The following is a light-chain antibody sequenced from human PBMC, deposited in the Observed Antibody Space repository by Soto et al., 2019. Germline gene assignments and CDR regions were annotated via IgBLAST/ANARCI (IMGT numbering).Light chain of an antibody. CDR3: QQSYSTIFT. CDR1: QSISGY. Sequence: DVQMTQSPSSLSASVGDRVTITCRASQSISGYLNWYQQKPGKAPKLLIYAASSLQSGVPSRFSGSGSGTDFMLTISCLQPEDFATYYCQQSYSTIFTFGPGTKVDIK. CDR2: AAS. V-gene: IGKV1-39*01. J-gene: IGKJ3*01.